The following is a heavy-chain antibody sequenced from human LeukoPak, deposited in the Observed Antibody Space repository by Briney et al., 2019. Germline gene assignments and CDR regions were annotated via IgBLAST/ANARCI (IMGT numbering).Heavy chain of an antibody. D-gene: IGHD3-22*01. CDR2: IYTSGST. V-gene: IGHV4-4*07. J-gene: IGHJ4*02. Sequence: SETLSLTCTVSDGSISNYYWSWIRQPAGKGLEWIGRIYTSGSTNYNPSLKSRVTMSVDTSKNQFSLKLSSVTAADTAVYYCARFSYDSSGYYGFDYWGQGTPVTVSS. CDR3: ARFSYDSSGYYGFDY. CDR1: DGSISNYY.